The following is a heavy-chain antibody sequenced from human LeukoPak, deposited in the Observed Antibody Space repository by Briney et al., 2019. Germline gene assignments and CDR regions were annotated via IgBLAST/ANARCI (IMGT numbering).Heavy chain of an antibody. Sequence: ASVKVSCKVSGSTLTELSMHWVRQAPGEGLEWMGGFDPEDGEAIYAQKFQGRVTMTEDTSTDTVYMELTSLRSEDTAVYYCATDFLGSDPWGQGTLVTVSS. CDR1: GSTLTELS. V-gene: IGHV1-24*01. CDR3: ATDFLGSDP. J-gene: IGHJ5*02. D-gene: IGHD2/OR15-2a*01. CDR2: FDPEDGEA.